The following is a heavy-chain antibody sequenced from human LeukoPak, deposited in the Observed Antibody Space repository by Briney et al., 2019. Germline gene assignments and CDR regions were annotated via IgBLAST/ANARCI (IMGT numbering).Heavy chain of an antibody. CDR2: ISSSSSYV. CDR3: ARGGRHLFDY. CDR1: GFTFRNYW. Sequence: KPGGSLRLSCAASGFTFRNYWMHWVRQAPGKGLEWVSSISSSSSYVYYADSVKGRFTISRDNAKNSLYLQMNSLRAEDTAVYYCARGGRHLFDYWGQGTLVTVSS. V-gene: IGHV3-21*01. J-gene: IGHJ4*02.